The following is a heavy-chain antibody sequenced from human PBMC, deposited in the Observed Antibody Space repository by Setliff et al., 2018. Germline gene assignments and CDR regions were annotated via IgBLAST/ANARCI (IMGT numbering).Heavy chain of an antibody. D-gene: IGHD6-6*01. CDR1: GYTLTELS. CDR2: FDPEDGET. J-gene: IGHJ6*02. V-gene: IGHV1-24*01. CDR3: ARVAQYSSSSFYYYYYGMDV. Sequence: ASVKVSCKVSGYTLTELSMHWVRQAPGKGLEWMGGFDPEDGETIYAQKFQGRVTMTEDTSTDTAYMELSSLRSEDTAVYYCARVAQYSSSSFYYYYYGMDVWGQGTTVTVSS.